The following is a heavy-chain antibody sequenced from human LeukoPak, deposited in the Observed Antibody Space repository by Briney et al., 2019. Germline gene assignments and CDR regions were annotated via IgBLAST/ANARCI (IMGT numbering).Heavy chain of an antibody. J-gene: IGHJ4*02. Sequence: SETLSLTCTVSGGSMSPYHWGWIRQPPGKGLEWTGYIYYSGSTNYNPSLNSRVTISVDASKNQFSLKLTSVTAADTAVYYCARLAFRGPVVADFDFWGQGMLVTVSS. V-gene: IGHV4-59*08. CDR3: ARLAFRGPVVADFDF. D-gene: IGHD2-15*01. CDR1: GGSMSPYH. CDR2: IYYSGST.